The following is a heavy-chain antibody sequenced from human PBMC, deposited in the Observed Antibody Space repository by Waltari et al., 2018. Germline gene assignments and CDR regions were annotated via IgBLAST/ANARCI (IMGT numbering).Heavy chain of an antibody. J-gene: IGHJ4*02. CDR3: ARDALGSPDY. D-gene: IGHD1-26*01. V-gene: IGHV3-72*01. Sequence: EVQLVESGGDLVQPGGSLRLSCAASGFTFSKYFMDWVRPAPGTGLDWVGRIRGGGNGYTGEYADTVKYRFTISRDDSKSLLYLRMNSLKAEDTAVYFCARDALGSPDYWGQGTLVTVSS. CDR2: IRGGGNGYTG. CDR1: GFTFSKYF.